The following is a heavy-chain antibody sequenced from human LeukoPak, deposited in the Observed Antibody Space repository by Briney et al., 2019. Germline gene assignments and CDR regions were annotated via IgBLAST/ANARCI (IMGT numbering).Heavy chain of an antibody. CDR3: AKVEKNRYYYESSALDY. CDR1: GFTFSDYY. CDR2: IRYDGDNK. V-gene: IGHV3-30*02. Sequence: GGSLRLSCAASGFTFSDYYMSWVRQAPGKGLEWVAFIRYDGDNKYYADSVKGRFTISRDNSENTLYLQMNSLRAEDMAVYYCAKVEKNRYYYESSALDYWGQGTLVTVSS. D-gene: IGHD3-22*01. J-gene: IGHJ4*02.